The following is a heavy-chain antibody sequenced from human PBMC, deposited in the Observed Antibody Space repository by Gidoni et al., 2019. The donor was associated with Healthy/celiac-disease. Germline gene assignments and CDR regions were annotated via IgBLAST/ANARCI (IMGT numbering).Heavy chain of an antibody. CDR3: ARDRIGSIGP. CDR2: IWYDGINK. D-gene: IGHD1-26*01. Sequence: QVQLVESGGGVVQPGRSLSLSCAASGFTFSSYGMHWVRQATGKGMGGVAVIWYDGINKYYADAVKGRFTISRDNSKNTLYLQMNSLRAEDTAVYYCARDRIGSIGPWGQGTLVTVSS. CDR1: GFTFSSYG. V-gene: IGHV3-33*01. J-gene: IGHJ5*02.